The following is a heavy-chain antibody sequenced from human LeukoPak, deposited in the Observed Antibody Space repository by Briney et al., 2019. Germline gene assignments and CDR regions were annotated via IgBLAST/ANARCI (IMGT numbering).Heavy chain of an antibody. J-gene: IGHJ4*02. D-gene: IGHD1-14*01. V-gene: IGHV3-11*01. Sequence: GGSLRLSCVVSGFIFSDYYMSWIRQAPGKGLEWVSYISSSSSTIYYADSVKGRFTISRDDSKRIAYPQMNSLKIEDTAVYYCTRRKTFDYWGQGTLVTVSS. CDR1: GFIFSDYY. CDR3: TRRKTFDY. CDR2: ISSSSSTI.